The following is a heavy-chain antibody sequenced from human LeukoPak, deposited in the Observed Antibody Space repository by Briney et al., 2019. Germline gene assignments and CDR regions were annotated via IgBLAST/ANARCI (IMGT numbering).Heavy chain of an antibody. Sequence: ASVKVSCKASGYSFTNFDINWVRQATGQGLEWMGWMNPNSGNKGYAQKFQGRVTMTMNTSITTAYMELSSLRSEDTAVYYCARGPQWRGDYYYIDVWGRGTTVTVSS. J-gene: IGHJ6*03. CDR1: GYSFTNFD. CDR2: MNPNSGNK. V-gene: IGHV1-8*01. CDR3: ARGPQWRGDYYYIDV. D-gene: IGHD6-19*01.